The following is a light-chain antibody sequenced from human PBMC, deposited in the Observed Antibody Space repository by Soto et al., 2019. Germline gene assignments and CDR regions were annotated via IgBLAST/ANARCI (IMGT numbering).Light chain of an antibody. CDR2: NNN. J-gene: IGLJ1*01. CDR1: SSNIGTNT. V-gene: IGLV1-44*01. CDR3: ATWDDSLNVFFL. Sequence: QSVLTQPPSASGTPGQRVTISCSGSSSNIGTNTVNWYLELPGTAPKLLIYNNNKRPSGVPERFSGSKSGTSASLAISGLQSEDEANYYCATWDDSLNVFFLFGSGTKVTFL.